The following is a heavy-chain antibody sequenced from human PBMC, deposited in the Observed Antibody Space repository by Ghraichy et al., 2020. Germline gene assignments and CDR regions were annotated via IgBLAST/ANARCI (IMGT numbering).Heavy chain of an antibody. CDR3: ARSHYRDYSFVFDS. Sequence: SQTLSLTCAISGDSVSINSVAWSWIRQSPSRGLEWLGRTYYRSKWYSDYTISVKGRVTINPDTSKNQFSLQLNSVTPEDTAVYYCARSHYRDYSFVFDSWGQGTLVTVSP. CDR2: TYYRSKWYS. CDR1: GDSVSINSVA. D-gene: IGHD4-17*01. V-gene: IGHV6-1*01. J-gene: IGHJ4*02.